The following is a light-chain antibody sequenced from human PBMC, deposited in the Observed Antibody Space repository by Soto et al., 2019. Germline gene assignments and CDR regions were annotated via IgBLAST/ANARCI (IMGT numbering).Light chain of an antibody. Sequence: DIVLTQSPATLSLSPGERATLSCRTSQSVSKYFAWYQQKPGRAPRLLIYDASSRATGIPARFIGSGSGTDFTLTISRLEPEDFAIYYCQQRSNWPITFGQGTRLEIK. CDR1: QSVSKY. J-gene: IGKJ5*01. CDR3: QQRSNWPIT. V-gene: IGKV3-11*01. CDR2: DAS.